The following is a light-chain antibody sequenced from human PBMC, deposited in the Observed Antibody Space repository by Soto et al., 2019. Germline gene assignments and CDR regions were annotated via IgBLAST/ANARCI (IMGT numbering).Light chain of an antibody. J-gene: IGLJ2*01. V-gene: IGLV1-44*01. CDR1: NSNIGRNT. CDR2: TNN. Sequence: QSVLTQPPSAAGTPGQSVTISCSGSNSNIGRNTGNWYQQLPGTAPTLVIYTNNQRPSGVPDRFSGSNSGTSASVDISGIQADDEADYYCAAWDDRLNGVVFGGGTKLTVL. CDR3: AAWDDRLNGVV.